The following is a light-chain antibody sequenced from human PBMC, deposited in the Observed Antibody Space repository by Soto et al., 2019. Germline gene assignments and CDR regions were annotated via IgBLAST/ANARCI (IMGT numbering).Light chain of an antibody. CDR1: QSIGSY. CDR2: DAS. J-gene: IGKJ1*01. Sequence: EIVLTQSPASLSLSPGERAALSCRASQSIGSYLAWYQQKPGQAPRLLIYDASSRATGIPARFSGSGSGTDFTLTIGSLQPEDFAVYYCQQSNYWPRTFGQGTKVDIK. V-gene: IGKV3-11*01. CDR3: QQSNYWPRT.